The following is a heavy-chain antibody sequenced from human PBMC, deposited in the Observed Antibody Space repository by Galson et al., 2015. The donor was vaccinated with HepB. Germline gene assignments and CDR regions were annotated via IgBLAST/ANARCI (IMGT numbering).Heavy chain of an antibody. CDR3: ARFRMYSSGLDY. CDR2: ITPLFGTA. Sequence: SVKVSCKASGGIFSRYTINWVRQAPGQGLEWMGGITPLFGTAKYAQKFQGRVTITADESTSTAYMELSSLRSEDTAVYYCARFRMYSSGLDYWGQGTLVTVSS. V-gene: IGHV1-69*13. CDR1: GGIFSRYT. D-gene: IGHD6-19*01. J-gene: IGHJ4*02.